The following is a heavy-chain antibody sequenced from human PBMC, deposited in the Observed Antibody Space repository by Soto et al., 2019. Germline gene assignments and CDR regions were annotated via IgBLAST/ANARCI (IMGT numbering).Heavy chain of an antibody. V-gene: IGHV3-72*01. CDR1: GFMLSDHY. D-gene: IGHD2-21*01. J-gene: IGHJ4*02. CDR3: VRGKNSIDF. CDR2: VRPRIHSYST. Sequence: GSLRLSCSASGFMLSDHYMDWFRQAPGKGPEWVGRVRPRIHSYSTEYAPSVKGRFTVSRDDSGNSLYLQMNSLKTEDTAVYYCVRGKNSIDFWGQGTLVTVSS.